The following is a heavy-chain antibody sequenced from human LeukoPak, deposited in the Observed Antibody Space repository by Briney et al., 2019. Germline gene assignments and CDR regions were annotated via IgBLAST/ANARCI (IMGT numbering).Heavy chain of an antibody. J-gene: IGHJ4*02. D-gene: IGHD3-22*01. CDR3: ARGLWRYYDSSAKGYFDY. Sequence: SETLSLTCAVYGGSFSGYYWSWIRQPPGKGLEWIGEINHSGSTNYNPSLKSRVTISVDTSKNQFSLKLSSVTAADTAVYYCARGLWRYYDSSAKGYFDYWGRGTLVTVSS. CDR1: GGSFSGYY. V-gene: IGHV4-34*01. CDR2: INHSGST.